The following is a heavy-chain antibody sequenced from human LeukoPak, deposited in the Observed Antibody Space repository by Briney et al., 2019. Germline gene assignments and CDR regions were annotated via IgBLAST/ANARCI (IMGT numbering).Heavy chain of an antibody. D-gene: IGHD5-18*01. J-gene: IGHJ6*03. V-gene: IGHV3-74*01. CDR2: INSDGSST. Sequence: GGSLRLSXAASGFTSSSSWMHWVRQAPGKGLVWVSRINSDGSSTSYADSVKGRFTISRDNAKNTLYLQMNSLRAEDTAVYYCARAQYIYYMDVWGKGTTVTVSS. CDR1: GFTSSSSW. CDR3: ARAQYIYYMDV.